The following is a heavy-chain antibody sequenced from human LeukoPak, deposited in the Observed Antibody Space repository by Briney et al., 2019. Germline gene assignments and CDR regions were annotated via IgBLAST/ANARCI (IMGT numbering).Heavy chain of an antibody. V-gene: IGHV1-69*04. D-gene: IGHD6-13*01. J-gene: IGHJ4*02. Sequence: SVKVSCKASGGTFSSYAISWVRQAPGQGLEWMGRIIPIFGIANYAQKFQGRVTITADKSTSTAYMELSRLRSEDTAVYYCAREADDGSSPLDYWGQGTLVTVSS. CDR3: AREADDGSSPLDY. CDR2: IIPIFGIA. CDR1: GGTFSSYA.